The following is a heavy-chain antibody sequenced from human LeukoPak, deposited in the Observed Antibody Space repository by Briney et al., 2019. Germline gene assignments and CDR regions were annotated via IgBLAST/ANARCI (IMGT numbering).Heavy chain of an antibody. J-gene: IGHJ4*02. D-gene: IGHD3/OR15-3a*01. Sequence: SSETLSLTCTVSGGSISSGSYYWSWIRQPAGKGLEWIGSIYYTGNTYYNASLKSRATISIDTSKNQISLRLTSVTATDTAMYYCARQTGSGLFTLPGGQGTLVTVSS. CDR2: IYYTGNT. CDR3: ARQTGSGLFTLP. V-gene: IGHV4-39*01. CDR1: GGSISSGSYY.